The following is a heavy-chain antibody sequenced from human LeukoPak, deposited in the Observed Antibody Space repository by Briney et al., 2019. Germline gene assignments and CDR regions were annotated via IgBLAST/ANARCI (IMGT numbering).Heavy chain of an antibody. CDR3: ARDYKGYSYDSTDAFDI. J-gene: IGHJ3*02. Sequence: ASVKVSCKASGYTFTSYAITWVRQAPGQGLEWMGWINPNSGGTNYAQKLQGRVTMTTHTSTSTAYMELRSLRSDDTAVYYCARDYKGYSYDSTDAFDIWGQGTMVTVSS. CDR1: GYTFTSYA. CDR2: INPNSGGT. V-gene: IGHV1-18*01. D-gene: IGHD5-18*01.